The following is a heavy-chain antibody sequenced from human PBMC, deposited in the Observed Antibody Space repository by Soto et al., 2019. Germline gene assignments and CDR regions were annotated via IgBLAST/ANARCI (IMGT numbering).Heavy chain of an antibody. Sequence: PGGSLRLSCAASGFTFSSYWMHWVRQAPGKGLVWVSRINSDGSSTSYADSVKGRFTISRDNAKNTLYLQMNSLRAEDTAVYYCARDRGAPPPYYYYGMDVWGQGTTVTVSS. CDR3: ARDRGAPPPYYYYGMDV. CDR2: INSDGSST. J-gene: IGHJ6*02. V-gene: IGHV3-74*01. CDR1: GFTFSSYW.